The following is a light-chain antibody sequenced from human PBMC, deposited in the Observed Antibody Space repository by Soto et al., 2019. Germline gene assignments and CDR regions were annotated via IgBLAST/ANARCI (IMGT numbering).Light chain of an antibody. Sequence: QSVLTQPASVSGSPGPSITISCTGTSSDVCGYNYVSWYQQHPGKAPKLMIYEVSNRPTGVSNRFSGSKSGNTASLTISGLQAEDEADYYCSSYTSSSTRVFGGGTKLTVL. V-gene: IGLV2-14*01. J-gene: IGLJ3*02. CDR3: SSYTSSSTRV. CDR1: SSDVCGYNY. CDR2: EVS.